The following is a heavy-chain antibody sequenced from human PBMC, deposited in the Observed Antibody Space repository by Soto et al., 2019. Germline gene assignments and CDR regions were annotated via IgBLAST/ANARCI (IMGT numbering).Heavy chain of an antibody. Sequence: ETLSLTGSVSGGSVRTGSYHWSWIRQPPGKGLEWIGFIPNNGSPDYNPSLKSRVVVSIDRSKNQFSLKVNSVTAADTAVYFCARIGWGGDSWGQGTLVTV. D-gene: IGHD7-27*01. J-gene: IGHJ4*02. CDR1: GGSVRTGSYH. CDR3: ARIGWGGDS. V-gene: IGHV4-61*01. CDR2: IPNNGSP.